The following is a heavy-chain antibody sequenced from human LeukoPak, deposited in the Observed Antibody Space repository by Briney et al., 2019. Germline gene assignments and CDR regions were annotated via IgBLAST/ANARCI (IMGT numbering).Heavy chain of an antibody. J-gene: IGHJ1*01. CDR1: GYTFTSYA. V-gene: IGHV7-4-1*02. CDR2: INTNTGNP. CDR3: ARDLGRIAAAGTLDFQH. D-gene: IGHD6-13*01. Sequence: ASVKVSCKASGYTFTSYAMNWVRQAPGQGLEWMGWINTNTGNPTYAQGFTGRFVFSLDTSVSTAYLQISSLKAEDTAVYYCARDLGRIAAAGTLDFQHWGQGTLATVSS.